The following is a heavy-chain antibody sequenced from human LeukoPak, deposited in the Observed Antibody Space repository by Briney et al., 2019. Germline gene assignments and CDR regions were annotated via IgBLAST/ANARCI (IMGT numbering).Heavy chain of an antibody. D-gene: IGHD3-3*01. CDR2: IYHSGST. J-gene: IGHJ6*03. CDR1: GGSISSSNW. V-gene: IGHV4-4*02. Sequence: SETLSLTCAVSGGSISSSNWWSWVRQPPGKGLEWIGEIYHSGSTNYNPSLKSRVTISVDTSKNQFSLKLSSVTAADTAVYYCASGAWFLAPMDVWGKGTTVTVSS. CDR3: ASGAWFLAPMDV.